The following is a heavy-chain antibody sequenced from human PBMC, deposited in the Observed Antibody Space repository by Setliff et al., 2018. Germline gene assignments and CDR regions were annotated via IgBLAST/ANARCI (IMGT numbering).Heavy chain of an antibody. CDR3: ARRHVDTAMVIYYY. CDR1: GFTFSNSW. Sequence: GGSLRLSCAASGFTFSNSWMSWVRQAPGKGLEWVANIKQDGSEKYYVDSVKGRFTISRDNAKNSLYLQMNSLRAEDTAVYYCARRHVDTAMVIYYY. D-gene: IGHD5-18*01. J-gene: IGHJ6*01. V-gene: IGHV3-7*01. CDR2: IKQDGSEK.